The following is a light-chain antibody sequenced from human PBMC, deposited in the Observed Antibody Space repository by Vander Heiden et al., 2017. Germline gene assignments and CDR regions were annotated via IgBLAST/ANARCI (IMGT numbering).Light chain of an antibody. CDR3: QAWDSSTARSVV. V-gene: IGLV3-1*01. CDR1: KSGETY. J-gene: IGLJ2*01. Sequence: SYELTQPPSVSVSPGKTASIPCSGDKSGETYACWYQQKPGQSPVVVIYQNSKRPAGIPVRFSGSNSGNTATLTICGSQAMDEADYYCQAWDSSTARSVVFGGGTKLTVL. CDR2: QNS.